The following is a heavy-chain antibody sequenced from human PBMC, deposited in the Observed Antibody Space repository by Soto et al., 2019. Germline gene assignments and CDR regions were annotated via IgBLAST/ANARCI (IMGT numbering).Heavy chain of an antibody. CDR1: GCTFGDYV. V-gene: IGHV3-23*01. J-gene: IGHJ4*02. CDR3: ANLPLVLALGFDY. CDR2: ISGSGDNT. Sequence: GGSLRLPCAVSGCTFGDYVISWVRQATGKGLEWVSSISGSGDNTYYADSVKGRFTISRDNSKNTLFLQMNSLRAEDTAVYHCANLPLVLALGFDYLGKGSLVTVSS.